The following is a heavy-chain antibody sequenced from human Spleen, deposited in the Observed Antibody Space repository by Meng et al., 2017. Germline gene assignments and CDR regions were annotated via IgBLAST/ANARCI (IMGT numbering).Heavy chain of an antibody. V-gene: IGHV4-31*01. CDR2: IYYSGST. J-gene: IGHJ4*01. CDR1: GGSINSGDYY. CDR3: ASSGWYRGPNYFDY. Sequence: QVRLQESGPGLVKPSQTLSLTCTVSGGSINSGDYYWSWIRQHPGKGLEWIGYIYYSGSTYYNPSLKSLVTISVDPSKNQFSLMVSPVTAADTAVYYCASSGWYRGPNYFDYWGQGTLVTVSS. D-gene: IGHD6-19*01.